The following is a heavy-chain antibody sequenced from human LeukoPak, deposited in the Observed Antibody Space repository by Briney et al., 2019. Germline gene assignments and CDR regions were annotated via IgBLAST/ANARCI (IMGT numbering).Heavy chain of an antibody. J-gene: IGHJ6*02. D-gene: IGHD1-26*01. CDR2: ISGSGGST. Sequence: GGSLRLSCAASGFTFSSYAMSWVRQAPGKGLEWVSAISGSGGSTYYADSVKGRFTISRDNSKNTLYLQMNSLRAEDTAVYYCVKDQWEQLALYNSYGMDVWGQGTTVTVSS. CDR3: VKDQWEQLALYNSYGMDV. CDR1: GFTFSSYA. V-gene: IGHV3-23*01.